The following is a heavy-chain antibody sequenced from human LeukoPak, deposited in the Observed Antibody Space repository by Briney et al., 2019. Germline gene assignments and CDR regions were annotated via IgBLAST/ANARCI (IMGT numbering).Heavy chain of an antibody. CDR2: ISAYNGNT. V-gene: IGHV1-18*01. D-gene: IGHD3-3*01. CDR1: GYTLTSYG. J-gene: IGHJ4*02. CDR3: ARGGGPHDFWSGYAVKYFDY. Sequence: ASVKVSCKASGYTLTSYGISWVRQAPGQGLEWMGWISAYNGNTNYAQKLQGRVTMTTDTSTSTAYMELRSLRSDDTAVYYCARGGGPHDFWSGYAVKYFDYWGQGTLVTVSS.